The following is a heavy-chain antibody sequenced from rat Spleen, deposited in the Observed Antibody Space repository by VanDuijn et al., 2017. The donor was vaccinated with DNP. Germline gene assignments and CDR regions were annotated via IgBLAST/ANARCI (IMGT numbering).Heavy chain of an antibody. J-gene: IGHJ3*01. CDR1: GFTFSDYA. D-gene: IGHD1-5*01. Sequence: EVQLVESGGGLVQPGRSLKLSCADSGFTFSDYAMAWVRQSPKKALEWVATIIYDGTTTYYRDSVKGRFTISRDNADSILYLQMDSLRSEDSATYYCSIDSYNSPFAYWGQGTLVTVSS. V-gene: IGHV5-17*01. CDR2: IIYDGTTT. CDR3: SIDSYNSPFAY.